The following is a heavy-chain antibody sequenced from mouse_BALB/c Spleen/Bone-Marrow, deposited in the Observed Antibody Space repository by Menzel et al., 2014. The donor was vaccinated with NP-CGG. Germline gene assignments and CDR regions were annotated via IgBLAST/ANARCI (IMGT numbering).Heavy chain of an antibody. CDR3: ARQVVHDY. CDR1: GFAFSRYW. D-gene: IGHD6-2*01. V-gene: IGHV1-80*01. CDR2: IYPGDGDT. J-gene: IGHJ2*01. Sequence: VQQQQPGAELVRPGSSVKISCKASGFAFSRYWMSWVKQRPGQGLEWIGQIYPGDGDTNYNGKFKDKATLTADKSSSTAYMHLSSLTSEDSAVYFCARQVVHDYWGQGTTLTVSS.